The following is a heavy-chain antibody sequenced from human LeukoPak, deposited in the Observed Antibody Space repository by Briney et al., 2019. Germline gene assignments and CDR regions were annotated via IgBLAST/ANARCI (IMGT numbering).Heavy chain of an antibody. D-gene: IGHD6-19*01. CDR3: ARLNSGWYVFDY. J-gene: IGHJ4*02. CDR2: IYYSGST. V-gene: IGHV4-39*01. CDR1: GGSISSSSYS. Sequence: SETLSLTCTVSGGSISSSSYSWGWIRPPPGGGLEWIGSIYYSGSTYYNPSLKSRVPISVDTSKNQFPLKLSSVTAADTAVYYCARLNSGWYVFDYWGQGTLVTVSS.